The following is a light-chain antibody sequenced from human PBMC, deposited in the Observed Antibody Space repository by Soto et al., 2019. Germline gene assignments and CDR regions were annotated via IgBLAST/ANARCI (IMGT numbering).Light chain of an antibody. CDR3: QQYGSSPMYT. CDR2: AAS. J-gene: IGKJ2*01. CDR1: QSVSSSY. Sequence: EIVLTQSPGTLSLSPGERATLSCRASQSVSSSYLASYQHKPGQAPRLLIYAASSRGTGIPDRFSGSGSGTDFTLTISRLEPEDFAVYYCQQYGSSPMYTFGQGTKLEIK. V-gene: IGKV3-20*01.